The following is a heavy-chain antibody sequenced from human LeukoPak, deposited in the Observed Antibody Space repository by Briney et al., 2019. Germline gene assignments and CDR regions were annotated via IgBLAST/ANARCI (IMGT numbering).Heavy chain of an antibody. J-gene: IGHJ3*02. CDR3: ARELREHGVFDI. CDR1: GVTVSSNY. Sequence: GGSLRLSCAASGVTVSSNYMSWVRQAPGKGLEWVSEIYSDGSTYYAVSVKGRFSISRDKPKNTVYLQMDSLRADDTAVYYCARELREHGVFDIWGQGTMVTVSS. D-gene: IGHD1-26*01. V-gene: IGHV3-53*01. CDR2: IYSDGST.